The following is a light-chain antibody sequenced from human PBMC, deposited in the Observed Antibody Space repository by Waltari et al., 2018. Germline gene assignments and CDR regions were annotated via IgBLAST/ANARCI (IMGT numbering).Light chain of an antibody. Sequence: QSVLTPPPSASGTPGQRVTIPCSGSSSNIGSHTVNWYQHLPGTAPKLLIYNNSQRPSGVPDRFSGSKSGTSASLAISGLQSEDEADYYCAAWDDSLNGLNWVFGGGTKVTVL. J-gene: IGLJ3*02. CDR2: NNS. V-gene: IGLV1-44*01. CDR1: SSNIGSHT. CDR3: AAWDDSLNGLNWV.